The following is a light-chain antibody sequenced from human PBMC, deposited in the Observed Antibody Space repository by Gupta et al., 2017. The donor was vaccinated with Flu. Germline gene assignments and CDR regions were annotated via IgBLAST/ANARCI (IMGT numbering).Light chain of an antibody. J-gene: IGLJ3*02. CDR2: NDN. Sequence: VTISGSGSSSNVGSNVVSWYQHLPGSAPKLLIYNDNQRPSGVPDRFACSNSGTSASLAITGLQPEDEADYYCSAWDDSLNGLLVFGGGTKLTVL. CDR3: SAWDDSLNGLLV. V-gene: IGLV1-44*01. CDR1: SSNVGSNV.